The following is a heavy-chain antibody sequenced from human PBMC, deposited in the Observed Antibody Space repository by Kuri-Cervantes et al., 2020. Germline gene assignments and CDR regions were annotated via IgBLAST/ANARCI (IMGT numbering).Heavy chain of an antibody. Sequence: SETLSLTCTVSGGSISSYYWSWIRQPAGKGLEWIGRIYTSGSTNYNPSLKSRVTISVDKSKNQFSLKLSSVTAADTAVYYCATVNWESRFYNDWGQGTLVTVSS. CDR3: ATVNWESRFYND. V-gene: IGHV4-4*07. J-gene: IGHJ4*02. D-gene: IGHD7-27*01. CDR1: GGSISSYY. CDR2: IYTSGST.